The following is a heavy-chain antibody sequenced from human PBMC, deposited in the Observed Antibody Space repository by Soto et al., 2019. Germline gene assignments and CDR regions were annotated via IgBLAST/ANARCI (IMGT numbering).Heavy chain of an antibody. V-gene: IGHV1-2*02. CDR3: ASSPWRYYDSSGYYYFDY. CDR1: GYTFTGYY. Sequence: PSVKVSCKASGYTFTGYYMHWVRQAPGQGPEWMGWINPNSGGTNYAQKFQGRVTMTRDTSISTAYMELSRLRSDDTAVYYCASSPWRYYDSSGYYYFDYWGQGTLVTVSS. J-gene: IGHJ4*02. D-gene: IGHD3-22*01. CDR2: INPNSGGT.